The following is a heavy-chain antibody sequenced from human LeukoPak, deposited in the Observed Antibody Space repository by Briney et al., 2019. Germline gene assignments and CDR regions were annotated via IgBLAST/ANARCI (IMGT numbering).Heavy chain of an antibody. CDR2: IYTSGST. CDR1: GGSISSYY. CDR3: ARVSSGWYGNYYYYMDV. J-gene: IGHJ6*03. Sequence: SETLSLTCTVSGGSISSYYWSWIRQPAGKGLEWIGRIYTSGSTNYNPSLKSRVTMSVDTSKNQFSLKLSSVTAADTAVYYCARVSSGWYGNYYYYMDVWGKGTTVTISS. D-gene: IGHD6-19*01. V-gene: IGHV4-4*07.